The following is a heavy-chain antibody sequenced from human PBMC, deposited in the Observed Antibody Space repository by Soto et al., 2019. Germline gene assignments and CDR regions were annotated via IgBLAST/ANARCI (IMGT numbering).Heavy chain of an antibody. Sequence: PSETLCLTCIVSGGSIRDYYWSWIRQPPGKGLEWIGYIYYSGSTNYNPSLTSRVTISVDTSKNQFSLKLISVTAADTAVYYCARQISGYYVNNWFDPWGQGSLVTVSS. CDR1: GGSIRDYY. V-gene: IGHV4-59*08. J-gene: IGHJ5*02. CDR2: IYYSGST. D-gene: IGHD3-22*01. CDR3: ARQISGYYVNNWFDP.